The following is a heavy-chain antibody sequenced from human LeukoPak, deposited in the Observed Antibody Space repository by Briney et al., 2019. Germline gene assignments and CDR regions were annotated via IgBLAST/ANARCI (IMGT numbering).Heavy chain of an antibody. CDR2: IKHDGSEN. D-gene: IGHD6-19*01. Sequence: GGSLSLSCAASGFTLSNYWMSWVRQPPGKGLEWVANIKHDGSENNCVDPVKGRFTISRDNSKNTLYLQMNSLRAEDTAAYYVARGGLAGYYYYYGMDVWGQGTTVTVSS. CDR3: ARGGLAGYYYYYGMDV. V-gene: IGHV3-7*01. J-gene: IGHJ6*02. CDR1: GFTLSNYW.